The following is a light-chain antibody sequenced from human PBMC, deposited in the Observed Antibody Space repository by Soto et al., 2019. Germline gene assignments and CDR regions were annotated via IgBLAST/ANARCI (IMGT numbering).Light chain of an antibody. CDR1: SSDVGGYNY. V-gene: IGLV2-14*01. CDR2: EVS. CDR3: ISYASSNTYV. Sequence: QSALTQPASVSGSPGQSITISCTGASSDVGGYNYVSWYQQYPGKAPKLIIYEVSSRPSGVSNRFSGSKSGNTASLTISGLQAEDEADYYCISYASSNTYVFGTGTKLTVL. J-gene: IGLJ1*01.